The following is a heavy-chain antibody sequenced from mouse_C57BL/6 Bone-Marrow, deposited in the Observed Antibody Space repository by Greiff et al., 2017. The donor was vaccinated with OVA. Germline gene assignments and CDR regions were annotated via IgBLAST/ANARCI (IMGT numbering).Heavy chain of an antibody. Sequence: QVQLKQPGAELVKPGASVKLSCKASGYTFTSYWMHWVKQRPGQGLEWIGMIHPNSGSTNYNEKFKSKATLTVDKSSSTAYMQLSSLTSEDSAVYYCARKHSNYGDYWGQGTTRTVSS. D-gene: IGHD2-5*01. CDR3: ARKHSNYGDY. CDR1: GYTFTSYW. V-gene: IGHV1-64*01. J-gene: IGHJ2*01. CDR2: IHPNSGST.